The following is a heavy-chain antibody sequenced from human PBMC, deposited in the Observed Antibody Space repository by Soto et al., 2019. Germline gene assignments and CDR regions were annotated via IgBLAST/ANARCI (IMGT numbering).Heavy chain of an antibody. CDR2: IYPGDSDT. CDR3: ERRGGDTAMFRKSYYGIDD. Sequence: GESLKISCKGSGYSFTSYWIGWVRQMPGKGLEWMGIIYPGDSDTRYSPSFQGQVTISADKSISTAYLQWSSLKASDTAMYYCERRGGDTAMFRKSYYGIDDWGQGTTVTVSS. D-gene: IGHD5-18*01. CDR1: GYSFTSYW. J-gene: IGHJ6*02. V-gene: IGHV5-51*01.